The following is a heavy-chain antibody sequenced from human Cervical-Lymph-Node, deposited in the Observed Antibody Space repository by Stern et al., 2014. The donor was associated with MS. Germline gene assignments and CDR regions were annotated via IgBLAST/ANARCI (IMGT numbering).Heavy chain of an antibody. J-gene: IGHJ5*02. D-gene: IGHD6-19*01. Sequence: EVQLLESGGGLVQPGGSLRLSCAASGFTFSNYAMSWVRQAPGKGLEWVSSISGSTHYVDSVKGRFTISRDNSKNTLYLQMNSLRAEDTAVYYCAKEREWLVLAGDPPSGSWGQGTLVTVSS. CDR2: ISGST. CDR1: GFTFSNYA. CDR3: AKEREWLVLAGDPPSGS. V-gene: IGHV3-23*01.